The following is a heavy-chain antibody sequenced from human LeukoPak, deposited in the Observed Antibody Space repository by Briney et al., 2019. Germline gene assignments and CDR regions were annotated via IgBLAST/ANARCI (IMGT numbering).Heavy chain of an antibody. CDR2: SKNDGSRT. D-gene: IGHD3-16*01. V-gene: IGHV3-74*01. CDR1: GFTSSGDW. J-gene: IGHJ3*02. Sequence: GGSLRLSCAVSGFTSSGDWMHWVRQAPGKGLVWVSRSKNDGSRTSYTDSMKGRFTITRDNAKNTLYLQMNSLRAEGTAVYYCARELPRIGGQTDASDIWGQGTMVTVS. CDR3: ARELPRIGGQTDASDI.